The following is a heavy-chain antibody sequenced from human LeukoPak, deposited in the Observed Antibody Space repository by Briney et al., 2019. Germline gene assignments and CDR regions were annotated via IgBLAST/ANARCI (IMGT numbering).Heavy chain of an antibody. CDR3: ASSPAGRYTFEY. Sequence: GGSLRLSCAASGFTFSDRYMDWDRQAPGKGLEWVGRSRNKANSYTTEYAASVKGRFTVSRDDSNNSLYLQMNSLKTEDTAVYDCASSPAGRYTFEYWGQGTLVTVSS. CDR2: SRNKANSYTT. J-gene: IGHJ4*02. CDR1: GFTFSDRY. V-gene: IGHV3-72*01. D-gene: IGHD1-26*01.